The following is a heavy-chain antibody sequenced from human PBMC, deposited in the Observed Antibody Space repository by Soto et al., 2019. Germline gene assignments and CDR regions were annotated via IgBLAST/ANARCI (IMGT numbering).Heavy chain of an antibody. D-gene: IGHD6-13*01. J-gene: IGHJ6*02. CDR1: GYSFTSYW. Sequence: GESLKISCKGSGYSFTSYWIGWVRQMPGKGLEWMGIIYPGDSDTRYSPSFQGQVTISADKSISTAYLQWSSLKASDTAMYYCARQRAAAGYHYYYGMDVWGQGTTVTVSS. CDR2: IYPGDSDT. CDR3: ARQRAAAGYHYYYGMDV. V-gene: IGHV5-51*01.